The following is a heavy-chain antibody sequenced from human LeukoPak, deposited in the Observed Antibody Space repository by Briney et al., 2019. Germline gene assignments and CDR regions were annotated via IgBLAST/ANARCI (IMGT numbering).Heavy chain of an antibody. CDR3: AKGPQSYYYYYYMDV. J-gene: IGHJ6*03. Sequence: GGSLRLSCAASGFTFSSYNMNWVRQTPGQGLEWVSSITSGSSHIYYADSVKGRFTISRDNAKSSLYLQMNSLRAEDTAVYYCAKGPQSYYYYYYMDVWGKGTTVTVSS. CDR2: ITSGSSHI. V-gene: IGHV3-21*04. CDR1: GFTFSSYN.